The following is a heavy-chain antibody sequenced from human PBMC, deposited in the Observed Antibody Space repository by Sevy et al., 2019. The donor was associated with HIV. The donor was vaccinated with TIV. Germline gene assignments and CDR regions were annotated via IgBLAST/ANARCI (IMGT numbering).Heavy chain of an antibody. CDR2: ISGSGYAT. Sequence: GGSLRLSCAASGFTFDSYAMHWVRQVAGKGLEWVSTISGSGYATYYADSVKGRFTISRDTSRNTLYLQMNSLRVEDSAVYFGAKDRVTVLGVVVTFDSWGQGTLVTVSS. V-gene: IGHV3-23*01. CDR1: GFTFDSYA. CDR3: AKDRVTVLGVVVTFDS. D-gene: IGHD3-3*01. J-gene: IGHJ4*02.